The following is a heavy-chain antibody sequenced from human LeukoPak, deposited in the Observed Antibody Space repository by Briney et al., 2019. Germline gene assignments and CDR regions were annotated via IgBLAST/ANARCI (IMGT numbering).Heavy chain of an antibody. CDR2: INTNTGNP. J-gene: IGHJ3*02. CDR1: GGTFSSYA. Sequence: GASVKVSCKASGGTFSSYAMNWVRQAPGQGLEWMGWINTNTGNPTYAQGFTGRFVFSLDTSVSTAYLQISSLKAEDTAVYYCARVPPWGSSSLAFDIWGQGTMVTVSS. CDR3: ARVPPWGSSSLAFDI. V-gene: IGHV7-4-1*02. D-gene: IGHD6-6*01.